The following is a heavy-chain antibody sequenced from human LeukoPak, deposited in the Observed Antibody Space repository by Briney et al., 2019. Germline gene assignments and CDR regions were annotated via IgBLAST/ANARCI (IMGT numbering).Heavy chain of an antibody. CDR1: GFTSSSYG. CDR3: ARVGGH. J-gene: IGHJ4*02. V-gene: IGHV3-30*03. D-gene: IGHD3-10*01. CDR2: ISYDGSNK. Sequence: GGSLRLSCAASGFTSSSYGMHWVRQAPGKGLEWVAVISYDGSNKYYADSVRGRFTISRDNSKNTLYLQMNSLRVEDTAVYYCARVGGHWGQGTLVTVSS.